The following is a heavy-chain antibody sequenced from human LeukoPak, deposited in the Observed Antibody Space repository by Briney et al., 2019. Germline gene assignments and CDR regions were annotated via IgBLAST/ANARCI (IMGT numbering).Heavy chain of an antibody. D-gene: IGHD3-10*01. CDR1: GGSISSYY. V-gene: IGHV4-59*01. CDR2: IYYSGST. CDR3: AREGRSYYGQGIQGTFDY. Sequence: SETLSLTCTVSGGSISSYYWSWIRQPPGKGLEWIGYIYYSGSTNYNPSLKSRVTISVDTSKNQFSLKLSSVTAADTAVYYCAREGRSYYGQGIQGTFDYWGQGTLVNVSS. J-gene: IGHJ4*02.